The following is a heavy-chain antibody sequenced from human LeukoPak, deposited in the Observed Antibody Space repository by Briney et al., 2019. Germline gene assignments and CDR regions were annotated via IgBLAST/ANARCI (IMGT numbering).Heavy chain of an antibody. Sequence: GGSLRLSCTASGFTFDDYGMSWVRQAPGKGLEWVSGINWNGGSTGYADPVKGRFTISRDNAKNSLYLQMNSLRAEDTALYYCARFRRITMTNNWFDPWGQGTLVTVSS. CDR3: ARFRRITMTNNWFDP. CDR2: INWNGGST. CDR1: GFTFDDYG. J-gene: IGHJ5*02. D-gene: IGHD3-22*01. V-gene: IGHV3-20*04.